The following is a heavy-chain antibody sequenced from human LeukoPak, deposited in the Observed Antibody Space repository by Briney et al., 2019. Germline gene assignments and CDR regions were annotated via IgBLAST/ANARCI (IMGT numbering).Heavy chain of an antibody. CDR1: GYIFSTSG. CDR3: GRDRSNSWYELEY. CDR2: ISVYDGNI. Sequence: ASVKVSCKASGYIFSTSGISWVRQAPGQGLEWMGWISVYDGNIKYAQNFQGRVTMTTDTSTSTAYMELRSRRSDDTAVYYCGRDRSNSWYELEYWGQGTLVTVSS. D-gene: IGHD6-13*01. J-gene: IGHJ4*02. V-gene: IGHV1-18*01.